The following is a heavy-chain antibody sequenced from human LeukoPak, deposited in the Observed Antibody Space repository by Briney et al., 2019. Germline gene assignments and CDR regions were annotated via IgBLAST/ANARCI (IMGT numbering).Heavy chain of an antibody. CDR3: ARGGLVSYDILTGYYFDY. CDR1: GGSISSSSYY. J-gene: IGHJ4*02. D-gene: IGHD3-9*01. CDR2: IYYSGST. Sequence: SETLSLTCTVSGGSISSSSYYWGWIRQPPGKGLEWIGSIYYSGSTYYNPSLKSRVTISVDTSKNQLSLKLSSVTAADTAVYYCARGGLVSYDILTGYYFDYWGQGTLVTVSS. V-gene: IGHV4-39*07.